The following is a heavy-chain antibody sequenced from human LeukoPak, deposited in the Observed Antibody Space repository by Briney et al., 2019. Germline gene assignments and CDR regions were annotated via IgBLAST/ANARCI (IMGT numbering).Heavy chain of an antibody. CDR3: VRLVGGDIDY. V-gene: IGHV4-39*01. Sequence: PSETLSLTCTVSGGSISSSSYYWGWIRQPPGKGLGWIGSIYYSGSTYYNPSLKSRVTISVDTSKSQFSLKLSSVAAADTAVYYCVRLVGGDIDYWGQGTLVTVSS. J-gene: IGHJ4*02. CDR2: IYYSGST. D-gene: IGHD5-12*01. CDR1: GGSISSSSYY.